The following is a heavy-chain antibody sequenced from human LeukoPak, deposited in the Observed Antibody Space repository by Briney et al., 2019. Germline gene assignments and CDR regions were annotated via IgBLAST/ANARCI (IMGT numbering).Heavy chain of an antibody. CDR3: ASLDLQLGYYFDY. CDR2: IYTSGST. CDR1: GGSISSYY. Sequence: PSETLSLTCTVSGGSISSYYWSWIRQPPGKGLEWIGYIYTSGSTNYHPSLKSRVTISVDTSKNQFSLKLSSVTAADTAVYYCASLDLQLGYYFDYWGQGTLVTVSS. J-gene: IGHJ4*02. D-gene: IGHD5-18*01. V-gene: IGHV4-4*09.